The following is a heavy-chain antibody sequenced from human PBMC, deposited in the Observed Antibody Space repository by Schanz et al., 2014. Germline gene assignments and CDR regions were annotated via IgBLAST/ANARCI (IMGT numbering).Heavy chain of an antibody. Sequence: EVQLLDSGGGLVQPGGSLRLSCEASGFTFITYTMNWVRQAPGKGLEWVSSISHSGGSKYYADSVKGRFTISRDNSENTLYLQMNSLSADDTAVCYCAKGMGYCSGGTCYDYYYYGLDVWGQGTTVTVSS. CDR2: ISHSGGSK. CDR3: AKGMGYCSGGTCYDYYYYGLDV. D-gene: IGHD2-15*01. CDR1: GFTFITYT. V-gene: IGHV3-23*01. J-gene: IGHJ6*02.